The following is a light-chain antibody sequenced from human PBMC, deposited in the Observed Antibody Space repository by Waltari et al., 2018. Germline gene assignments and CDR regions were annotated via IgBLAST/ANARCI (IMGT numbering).Light chain of an antibody. Sequence: ESVLTQSPGTLSLSPGERATLSCRATQTVANTYLHWYLLKPGQAPRLLIYGASSRATGIPDRFSGSGSGTDFTLTISRLEPEDFAVYYCHLSGGSPRTFGGGTKVEIK. CDR1: QTVANTY. V-gene: IGKV3-20*01. J-gene: IGKJ4*01. CDR3: HLSGGSPRT. CDR2: GAS.